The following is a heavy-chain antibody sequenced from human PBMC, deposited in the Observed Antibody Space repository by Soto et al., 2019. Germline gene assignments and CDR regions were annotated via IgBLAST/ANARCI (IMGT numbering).Heavy chain of an antibody. V-gene: IGHV4-59*01. CDR1: GGSISSYY. J-gene: IGHJ3*02. D-gene: IGHD3-22*01. Sequence: SETLSLTYTVSGGSISSYYWSRLRQPPGKGLEYIGYIYYSGSTNSSPSLKSRVTISVDTSKNQFSLKLSSVTAADTAVYYCTRGYQGRGYIDFDIWGNGKRVPV. CDR3: TRGYQGRGYIDFDI. CDR2: IYYSGST.